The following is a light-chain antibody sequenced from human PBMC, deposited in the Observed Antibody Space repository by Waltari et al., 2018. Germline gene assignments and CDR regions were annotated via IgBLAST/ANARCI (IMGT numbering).Light chain of an antibody. J-gene: IGKJ4*01. V-gene: IGKV2-40*01. CDR3: MQALEFPQLT. CDR2: EVS. CDR1: QSLLDSEDGNTY. Sequence: DIVMTQTPLSLPVTLGEPASISCRSSQSLLDSEDGNTYLEWYLQKPGQSPQLLIYEVSNRASGVPDRFSGSGSDTDFTLKISRVEAEDVGVYYCMQALEFPQLTFGGGTKVEIK.